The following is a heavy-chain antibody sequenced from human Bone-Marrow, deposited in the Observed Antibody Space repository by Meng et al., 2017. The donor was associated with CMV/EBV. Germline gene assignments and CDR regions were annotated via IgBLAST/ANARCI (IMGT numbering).Heavy chain of an antibody. CDR2: MNPNSGNT. J-gene: IGHJ6*02. CDR1: GGTFSSYA. Sequence: ASVKVSCKASGGTFSSYAISWVRQAPGQGLEWMGWMNPNSGNTGYAQKFQGRVTITRNTSISTAYMELSSLRSEDTAVYYCARGPRWNYGFYYYYGMDVWGQGTTVTFSS. V-gene: IGHV1-8*03. CDR3: ARGPRWNYGFYYYYGMDV. D-gene: IGHD1-7*01.